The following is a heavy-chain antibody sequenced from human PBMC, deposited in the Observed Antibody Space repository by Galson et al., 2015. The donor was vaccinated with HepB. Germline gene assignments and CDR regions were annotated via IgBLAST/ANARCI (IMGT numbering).Heavy chain of an antibody. Sequence: SVKVSCKASGGTFSSYAISWVRQAPGQGLAWMGGIIPIFGTANYAQKFQGGVTITADESTSTAYMELSSLRSEDTAVYYCARAPSRYYDFWSGPPLFYYYYGMDVWGQGTTVTVSS. J-gene: IGHJ6*02. CDR1: GGTFSSYA. CDR2: IIPIFGTA. CDR3: ARAPSRYYDFWSGPPLFYYYYGMDV. D-gene: IGHD3-3*01. V-gene: IGHV1-69*13.